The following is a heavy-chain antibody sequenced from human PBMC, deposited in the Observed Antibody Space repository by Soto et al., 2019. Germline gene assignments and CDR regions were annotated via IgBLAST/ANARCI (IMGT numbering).Heavy chain of an antibody. Sequence: VAVISYDGSNKYYADSVKGRFTISRDNSKNTLYLQMNSLRAEDTAVYYCARDGGGATTFYFDYWGQGTLVTVSS. CDR2: ISYDGSNK. J-gene: IGHJ4*02. CDR3: ARDGGGATTFYFDY. V-gene: IGHV3-30-3*01. D-gene: IGHD1-26*01.